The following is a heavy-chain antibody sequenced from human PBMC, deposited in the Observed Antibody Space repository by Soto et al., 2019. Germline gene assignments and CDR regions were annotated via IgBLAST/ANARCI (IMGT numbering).Heavy chain of an antibody. CDR3: ARARAANNWFDP. Sequence: GESLRLSCAASGFTFSSYAMHWVRQAPGKGLEWVAVISYDGSNKYYADSVKGRFTISRDNSKNTLYLQMNSLRAEDTAVYYCARARAANNWFDPWGQGTLVTVSS. D-gene: IGHD2-15*01. J-gene: IGHJ5*02. CDR2: ISYDGSNK. CDR1: GFTFSSYA. V-gene: IGHV3-30-3*01.